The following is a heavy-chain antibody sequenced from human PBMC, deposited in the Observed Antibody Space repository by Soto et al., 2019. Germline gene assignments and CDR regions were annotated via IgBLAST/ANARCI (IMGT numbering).Heavy chain of an antibody. D-gene: IGHD6-13*01. J-gene: IGHJ6*02. CDR2: IIPIFGTA. V-gene: IGHV1-69*01. CDR1: GGTFSSYA. Sequence: QVQLVQSGAEVKKPGSSVKVSCKASGGTFSSYAISWVRQAPGQGLEWMGGIIPIFGTANYAQNFQGRVTITADESTSTASMELSSLRSEDTAVYYCAREFSSSSPPSYYYYGMDVWGQGTTVTVSS. CDR3: AREFSSSSPPSYYYYGMDV.